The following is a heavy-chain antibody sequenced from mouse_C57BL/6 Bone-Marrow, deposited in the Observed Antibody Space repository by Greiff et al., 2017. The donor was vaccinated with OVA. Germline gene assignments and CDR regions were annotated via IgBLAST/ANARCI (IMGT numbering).Heavy chain of an antibody. J-gene: IGHJ1*03. CDR2: ISDGGSYT. CDR1: GFTFSSYA. Sequence: EVKLMESGGGLVKPGGSLKLSCAASGFTFSSYATSWVRQTPEKRLEWVATISDGGSYTYYPDNVKGRFTIARDNAKNNLYLQMSHLKSEDTAMYYCARRYGSSYWYFDVWGTGTTVTVSS. D-gene: IGHD1-1*01. V-gene: IGHV5-4*03. CDR3: ARRYGSSYWYFDV.